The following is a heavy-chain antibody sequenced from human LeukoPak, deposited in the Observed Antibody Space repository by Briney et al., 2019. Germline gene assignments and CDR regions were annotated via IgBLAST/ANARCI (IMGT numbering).Heavy chain of an antibody. V-gene: IGHV1-69*05. J-gene: IGHJ6*03. D-gene: IGHD2-15*01. CDR3: ARGPFGGSPRTRYYYYMDV. Sequence: GASVKVSCKASGGTFSSYAISWVRQAPGQGLEWIGGIIPIFGTANYAQKFQGRVTITTDESTSTAYMELSSLRSEDTAVYYCARGPFGGSPRTRYYYYMDVWGKGTTVTVSS. CDR2: IIPIFGTA. CDR1: GGTFSSYA.